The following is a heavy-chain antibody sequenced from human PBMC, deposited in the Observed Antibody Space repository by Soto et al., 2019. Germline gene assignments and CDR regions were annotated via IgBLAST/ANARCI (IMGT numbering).Heavy chain of an antibody. CDR2: TSNSGST. CDR3: ARGGGSTKVDY. D-gene: IGHD2-2*01. Sequence: QVQLQESGPGLVKPSQTLSLTCTVSGGSITSSGYYWSWIRQHPGEGLEWIGFTSNSGSTSYNPSLKSRVTVSVDTSSNQFSRTLKSVTAADTAVYYCARGGGSTKVDYWGQGTLVTVSP. CDR1: GGSITSSGYY. V-gene: IGHV4-31*03. J-gene: IGHJ4*02.